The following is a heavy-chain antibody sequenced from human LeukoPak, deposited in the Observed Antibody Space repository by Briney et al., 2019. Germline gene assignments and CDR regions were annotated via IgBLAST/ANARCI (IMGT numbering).Heavy chain of an antibody. CDR2: IYYSGST. Sequence: SETLSLTCTVSGGSISSNSYYWGWIRQPPGKGLEWIGSIYYSGSTYYNPSLKSRVTISVDTSKDQFSLNLNSVTAADTAVYYCARDWLYCSGGTCYSRYYFDYWGQGTLVTVSS. CDR3: ARDWLYCSGGTCYSRYYFDY. J-gene: IGHJ4*02. CDR1: GGSISSNSYY. D-gene: IGHD2-15*01. V-gene: IGHV4-39*07.